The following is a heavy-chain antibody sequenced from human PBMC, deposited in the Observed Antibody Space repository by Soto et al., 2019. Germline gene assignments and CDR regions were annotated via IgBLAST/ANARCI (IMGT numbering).Heavy chain of an antibody. Sequence: QVQLQQWGAGLLKPSETLSLTCAVYGGSFSGYYWSWIRQPPGKGLEWIGEINHSGSTNYNPCLKSQVTISVDTSKIQFSLKLSSVTAADTAVYYCARGRGYCSGGSCYSYYYYGMDVWGQGTTVTVSS. CDR3: ARGRGYCSGGSCYSYYYYGMDV. CDR1: GGSFSGYY. CDR2: INHSGST. V-gene: IGHV4-34*01. J-gene: IGHJ6*02. D-gene: IGHD2-15*01.